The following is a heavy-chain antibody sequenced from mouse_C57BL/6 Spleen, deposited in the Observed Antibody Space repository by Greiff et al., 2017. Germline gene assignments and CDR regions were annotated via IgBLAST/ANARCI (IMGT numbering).Heavy chain of an antibody. J-gene: IGHJ1*03. Sequence: EVMLVESGGGLVKPGGSLKLSCAASGFTFSDYGMHWVRQAPEKGLEWVAYISSGSSTIYYADTVKGRFTISRDNAKNTLFLQMTSLRSEDTAMYYCARPFYGNYPWYFDVWGTGTTITVSS. D-gene: IGHD2-10*01. CDR3: ARPFYGNYPWYFDV. V-gene: IGHV5-17*01. CDR2: ISSGSSTI. CDR1: GFTFSDYG.